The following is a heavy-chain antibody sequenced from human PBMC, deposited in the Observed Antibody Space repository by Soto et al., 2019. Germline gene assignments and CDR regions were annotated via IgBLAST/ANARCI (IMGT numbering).Heavy chain of an antibody. CDR1: GFTFSSYG. CDR2: ISYDGSNK. D-gene: IGHD3-3*01. J-gene: IGHJ6*02. CDR3: ARGPALRFLEWSIIGDYYHGMDV. V-gene: IGHV3-30*03. Sequence: PGGSLRLSCAASGFTFSSYGMHWVRQAPGKGLEWVAVISYDGSNKYYADSVKGRFTISRDNSKNTLYLQMNSLRAEDTAVYYCARGPALRFLEWSIIGDYYHGMDVWGQGTTVTVSS.